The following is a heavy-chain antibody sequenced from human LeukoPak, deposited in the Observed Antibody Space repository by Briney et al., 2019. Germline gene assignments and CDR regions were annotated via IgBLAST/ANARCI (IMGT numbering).Heavy chain of an antibody. CDR1: GLTFSTSG. CDR2: IGPTGSDR. Sequence: GGSLRLSCTASGLTFSTSGFNWVRQAPGKGLEWFASIGPTGSDRYHADSIKGRFTISRDNANNFLYLQMNSLRAEDTAVYYCATETNGRHYDYWGQGTLLTVSS. V-gene: IGHV3-21*06. CDR3: ATETNGRHYDY. J-gene: IGHJ4*02. D-gene: IGHD1-14*01.